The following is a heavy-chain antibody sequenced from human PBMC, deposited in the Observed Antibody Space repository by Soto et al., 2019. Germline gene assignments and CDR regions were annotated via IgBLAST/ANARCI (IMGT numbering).Heavy chain of an antibody. V-gene: IGHV3-23*01. CDR2: ISGSGEKT. Sequence: GGSLRLSCVASGITLGSRAMSWVRQAPGKGPQWVSTISGSGEKTYYADSVKGRFTISSDRSKNTLYLQMDSLRADDTAVYYCARLPGGPAPRPDYWGQGTMVTVSS. CDR3: ARLPGGPAPRPDY. J-gene: IGHJ4*02. CDR1: GITLGSRA. D-gene: IGHD6-6*01.